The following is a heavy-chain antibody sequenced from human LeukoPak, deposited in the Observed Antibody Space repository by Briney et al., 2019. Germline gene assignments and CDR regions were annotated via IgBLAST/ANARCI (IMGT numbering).Heavy chain of an antibody. CDR2: IYYSGST. Sequence: SETLSLTCTASGASISSDYWSGVRQPPGEGVEWGGCIYYSGSTNYNPPLKSRLTISVDTSKNQFSLKLSSVTAADTAVYYCARVHYDSSGYEYYYYMDVWGKGTTVTISS. V-gene: IGHV4-59*01. CDR3: ARVHYDSSGYEYYYYMDV. CDR1: GASISSDY. D-gene: IGHD3-22*01. J-gene: IGHJ6*03.